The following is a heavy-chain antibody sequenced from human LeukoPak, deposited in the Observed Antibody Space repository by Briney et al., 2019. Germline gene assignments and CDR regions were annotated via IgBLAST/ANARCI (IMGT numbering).Heavy chain of an antibody. CDR1: GFTFSSYW. CDR2: INSDGSST. V-gene: IGHV3-74*01. J-gene: IGHJ4*02. D-gene: IGHD2-21*02. Sequence: PGGSLRLSCAASGFTFSSYWMHWVRQAPGKGLVWVSRINSDGSSTSYADSVKGRFTISRDNAKNTLYLQMNSLRAEDTAVYYCASLPSVVVTAIFDYWGQGTLVTVSS. CDR3: ASLPSVVVTAIFDY.